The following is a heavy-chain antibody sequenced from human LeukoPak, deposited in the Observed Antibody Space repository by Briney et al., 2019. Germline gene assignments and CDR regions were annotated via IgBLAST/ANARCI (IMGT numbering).Heavy chain of an antibody. V-gene: IGHV1-18*01. D-gene: IGHD3-10*01. CDR2: ISAYNGNT. J-gene: IGHJ6*03. CDR3: ARDRGDYYGSGRYYKSLPTSYMDV. Sequence: ASVKVSCKASGYTFTSYGISWVRQAPGQGLEWMGWISAYNGNTNYAQKLQGRVTMTTDTSTSTAYMELRSLRSDDTAVYYCARDRGDYYGSGRYYKSLPTSYMDVWGKGTTVTISS. CDR1: GYTFTSYG.